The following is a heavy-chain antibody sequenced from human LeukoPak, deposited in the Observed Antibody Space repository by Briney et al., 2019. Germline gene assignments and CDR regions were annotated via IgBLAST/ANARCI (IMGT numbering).Heavy chain of an antibody. Sequence: GASVKVSCKASGYTFTSYGISWVRQAPGQGREWMGWISAYNGNTNYAQKLQGRVTMTTDTSTSTAYMELRSLRSDDTAVYYCARGGMYYDILTGYYSGFYYFDYWGQGTTVTVSS. V-gene: IGHV1-18*01. CDR2: ISAYNGNT. CDR3: ARGGMYYDILTGYYSGFYYFDY. D-gene: IGHD3-9*01. CDR1: GYTFTSYG. J-gene: IGHJ4*03.